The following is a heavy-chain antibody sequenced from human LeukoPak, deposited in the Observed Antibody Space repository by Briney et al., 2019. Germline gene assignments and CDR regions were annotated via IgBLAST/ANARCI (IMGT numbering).Heavy chain of an antibody. V-gene: IGHV4-38-2*02. CDR1: GYSISSGYY. CDR3: ARVLGVDTAMVWKSRFDP. D-gene: IGHD5-18*01. Sequence: SETLSLTCTVSGYSISSGYYWGWIRQPPGKGLEWIGSIYHSGSTYYNPSLKSRVTISVDTSKNQFPLKLSSVTAADTAVYYCARVLGVDTAMVWKSRFDPWGQGTLVTVSS. CDR2: IYHSGST. J-gene: IGHJ5*02.